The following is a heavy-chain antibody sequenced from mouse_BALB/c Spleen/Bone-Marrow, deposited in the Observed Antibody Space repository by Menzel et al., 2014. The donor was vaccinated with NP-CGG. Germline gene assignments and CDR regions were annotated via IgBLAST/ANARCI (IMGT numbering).Heavy chain of an antibody. V-gene: IGHV5-6-2*01. CDR3: ERRGWDGSIDY. CDR1: GFTFSSYY. CDR2: INSNGGST. Sequence: EVKLVESGGGLVKLGGSLKLSCAASGFTFSSYYMSWVRQTPEKRLELVAAINSNGGSTYYPDTAKGRFTISRDNAKNTLYLQMSSLKSEDTALYYCERRGWDGSIDYWGQGTTLTVSS. D-gene: IGHD4-1*01. J-gene: IGHJ2*01.